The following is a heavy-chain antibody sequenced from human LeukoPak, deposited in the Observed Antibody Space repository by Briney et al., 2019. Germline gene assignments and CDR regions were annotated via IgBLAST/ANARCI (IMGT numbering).Heavy chain of an antibody. CDR1: GFTFSRYA. J-gene: IGHJ6*02. V-gene: IGHV3-30*04. CDR3: ARISSGWYFNYYSAMAV. CDR2: ISYDGSNK. D-gene: IGHD6-19*01. Sequence: GRSLSLSCAVSGFTFSRYAMHGVRGARGKGREGGAVISYDGSNKYYPHSLKRRFTISTDHSTNTLSLQMNSLRAEATALYYCARISSGWYFNYYSAMAVRGPGTTVTASS.